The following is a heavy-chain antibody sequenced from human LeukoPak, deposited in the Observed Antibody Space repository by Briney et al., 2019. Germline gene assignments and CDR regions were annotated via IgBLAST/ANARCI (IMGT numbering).Heavy chain of an antibody. Sequence: GGSLGLSCVTSGFTFSSYAMSWVRQAPGKGLEWVSVISGSGGTTYYADSVKGRFTISRDNYKSILYLQMNSLRAEDTAVYYCAKDTSGSTSYSYHYGMDVWGQGTTVTVSS. CDR1: GFTFSSYA. V-gene: IGHV3-23*01. CDR2: ISGSGGTT. J-gene: IGHJ6*02. CDR3: AKDTSGSTSYSYHYGMDV. D-gene: IGHD1-26*01.